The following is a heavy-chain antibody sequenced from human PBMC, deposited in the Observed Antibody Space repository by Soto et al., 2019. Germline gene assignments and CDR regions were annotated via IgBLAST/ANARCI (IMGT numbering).Heavy chain of an antibody. CDR1: GGSISSSSYY. Sequence: SETLSLTCTVSGGSISSSSYYWGWIRQPPGKGLEWIGSIYYSGSTYYNPSLKSRVTISVDTSKNQFSLKLSSVTAAETAVYYCARHFGPVTRASTTTTYYDFWSGYLLPYYYYYGMDVWGQGTTVTVSS. J-gene: IGHJ6*02. D-gene: IGHD3-3*01. CDR2: IYYSGST. CDR3: ARHFGPVTRASTTTTYYDFWSGYLLPYYYYYGMDV. V-gene: IGHV4-39*01.